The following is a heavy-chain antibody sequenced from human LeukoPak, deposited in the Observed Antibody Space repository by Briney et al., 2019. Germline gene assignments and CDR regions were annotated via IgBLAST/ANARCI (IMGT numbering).Heavy chain of an antibody. D-gene: IGHD2-2*01. V-gene: IGHV4-38-2*01. CDR1: GYSISSGYY. J-gene: IGHJ6*04. Sequence: SETLSLTCAVSGYSISSGYYWGWIRQPPRKGLEWIGSIYHSGSTYYNPSLKSRVTISVDTSKNQFSLKLSSVTAADTAVYYCARIVVVPAAQVRYYYYGMDVWGKGTTVTVSS. CDR2: IYHSGST. CDR3: ARIVVVPAAQVRYYYYGMDV.